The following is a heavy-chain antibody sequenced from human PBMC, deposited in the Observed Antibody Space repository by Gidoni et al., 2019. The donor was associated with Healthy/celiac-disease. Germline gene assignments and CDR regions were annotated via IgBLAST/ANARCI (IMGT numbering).Heavy chain of an antibody. V-gene: IGHV3-7*01. D-gene: IGHD6-19*01. CDR3: TRDRDPYSSGLHLDY. Sequence: EVQLVESGGGLVQTVGSQRLSVAAPCFPFSTYWMTWVRQAPGKVLAWVANIKQYGSEKYYVDSVKGRVTISRDNAKNSLYLQMNSLRAEDTAVYYCTRDRDPYSSGLHLDYWGQGTLVTVSS. J-gene: IGHJ4*02. CDR1: CFPFSTYW. CDR2: IKQYGSEK.